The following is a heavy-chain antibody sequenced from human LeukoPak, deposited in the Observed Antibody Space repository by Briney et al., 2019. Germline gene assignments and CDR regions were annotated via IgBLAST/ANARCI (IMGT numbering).Heavy chain of an antibody. V-gene: IGHV3-33*01. CDR1: GFTFSNYD. CDR2: IWYDGSNK. CDR3: ARDPGGVVYFDY. J-gene: IGHJ4*02. D-gene: IGHD2-8*01. Sequence: GGSLRLSCAVSGFTFSNYDMHWVRQAPGKGLEWVAVIWYDGSNKYYADSVKGRFTISRDDSKNTLYLQMNTLRAEDTAVYYCARDPGGVVYFDYWGQGTLVTVSS.